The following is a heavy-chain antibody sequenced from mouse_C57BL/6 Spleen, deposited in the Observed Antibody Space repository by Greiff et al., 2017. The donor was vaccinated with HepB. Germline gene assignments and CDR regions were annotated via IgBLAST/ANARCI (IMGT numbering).Heavy chain of an antibody. Sequence: QVQLQQSGAELVRPGASVTLSCKASGYTFTDYEMHWVKQTPVHGLEWIGAIDPETGGTAYNQKFKGKAILTADKSSSTAYMELRSLTSEDSAVYYCTRWVYYYGSSYGYWGQGTTLTVSS. J-gene: IGHJ2*01. V-gene: IGHV1-15*01. CDR3: TRWVYYYGSSYGY. CDR1: GYTFTDYE. CDR2: IDPETGGT. D-gene: IGHD1-1*01.